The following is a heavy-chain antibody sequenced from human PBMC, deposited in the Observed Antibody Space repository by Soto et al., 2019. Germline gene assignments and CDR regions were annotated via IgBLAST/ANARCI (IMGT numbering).Heavy chain of an antibody. CDR1: GGTFSSYA. CDR3: ARGYFDWLRGFDP. CDR2: IIPIFGTA. Sequence: SVKVYCKASGGTFSSYAISWVRQAPGQGLEWMGGIIPIFGTANYAQKFQGRVTITADESTSTAYMELSSLRSEDTAVYYCARGYFDWLRGFDPWGQGTLVTVSS. J-gene: IGHJ5*02. V-gene: IGHV1-69*13. D-gene: IGHD3-9*01.